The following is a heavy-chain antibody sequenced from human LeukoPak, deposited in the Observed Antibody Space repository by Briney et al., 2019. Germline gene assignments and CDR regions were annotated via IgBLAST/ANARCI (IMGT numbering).Heavy chain of an antibody. CDR2: ISSSGSHI. J-gene: IGHJ4*02. CDR1: GFTFSDSY. D-gene: IGHD3-10*01. Sequence: GGSLRLSCAASGFTFSDSYMSWIRQAPGKGLEWVSYISSSGSHIYYADSVKGRFTISRDNAKNSLYLQMNSLRAEDTAVYYCARRGYGYFDCWGQGTLVTVSS. CDR3: ARRGYGYFDC. V-gene: IGHV3-11*04.